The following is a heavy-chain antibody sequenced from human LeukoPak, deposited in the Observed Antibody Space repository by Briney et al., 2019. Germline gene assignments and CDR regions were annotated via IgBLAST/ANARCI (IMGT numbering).Heavy chain of an antibody. CDR1: GGTFSSYA. CDR2: IIPILGIA. V-gene: IGHV1-69*04. Sequence: SVKVSCKASGGTFSSYAISWVRQAPGQGLEWMGRIIPILGIANYAQKFQGRVTITADKSTSTAYMELSSLRSEDTVVYYCARVRRSETYYYGMDVWGQGTTVTVSS. CDR3: ARVRRSETYYYGMDV. D-gene: IGHD3-3*01. J-gene: IGHJ6*02.